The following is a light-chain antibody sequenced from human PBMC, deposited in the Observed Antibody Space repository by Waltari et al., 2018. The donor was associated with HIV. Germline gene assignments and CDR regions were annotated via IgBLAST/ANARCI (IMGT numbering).Light chain of an antibody. J-gene: IGLJ2*01. Sequence: NFMLTQPHSVSESPGKTVTISCTGSSGSIASTYVPWFQQLPGSAPTTVIYEDKQRPSGVPGRFSGSIDSSSNAASLTISGLKPEDEADYYCQSFHSSDVVFGGGTKLTVL. CDR1: SGSIASTY. CDR3: QSFHSSDVV. V-gene: IGLV6-57*02. CDR2: EDK.